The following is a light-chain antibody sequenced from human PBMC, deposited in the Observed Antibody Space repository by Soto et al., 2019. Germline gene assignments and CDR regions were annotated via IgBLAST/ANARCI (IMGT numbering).Light chain of an antibody. V-gene: IGKV1-33*01. CDR2: DAS. J-gene: IGKJ3*01. CDR1: QDINNC. Sequence: DIQMTQTPSSLSASVVDRVTITFHASQDINNCLNWYHQKPGKAPKLLIYDASNLETGVPLRFSGSGSGTHFTLTISSLQPEDTATYYCQQYDNLPLTFGPGTKVDIK. CDR3: QQYDNLPLT.